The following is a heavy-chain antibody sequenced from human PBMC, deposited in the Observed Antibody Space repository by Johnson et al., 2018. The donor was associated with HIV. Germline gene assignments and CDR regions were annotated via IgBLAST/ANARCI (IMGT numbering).Heavy chain of an antibody. D-gene: IGHD6-13*01. V-gene: IGHV3-30*04. CDR2: ISYDGSNK. J-gene: IGHJ3*02. CDR3: ARDGGYSSSWYKYAFDI. CDR1: GFPFSSYA. Sequence: QVQLVESGGGVVQPGRSLRLSCAASGFPFSSYAMHWVRQAPGKGLEWVAVISYDGSNKYYADSVKGRFTISRDNSKNTLYLQMNSLRAEDTAVYYCARDGGYSSSWYKYAFDIWGQGTMVTVSS.